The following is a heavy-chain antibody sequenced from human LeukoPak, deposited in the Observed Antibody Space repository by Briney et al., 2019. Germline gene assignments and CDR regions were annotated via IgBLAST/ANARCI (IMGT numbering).Heavy chain of an antibody. Sequence: SQTLSLTCAISGDRVSSNSAAWNWIRQSPSSGLEWLGRTYYRSKWYNDYAVSVKSRTTINPDTSKNQFSLQLNSVAPEDTAVYYCARSGVIDMVPFDRWGQGTLVIVSS. J-gene: IGHJ4*02. V-gene: IGHV6-1*01. CDR1: GDRVSSNSAA. D-gene: IGHD2-21*01. CDR3: ARSGVIDMVPFDR. CDR2: TYYRSKWYN.